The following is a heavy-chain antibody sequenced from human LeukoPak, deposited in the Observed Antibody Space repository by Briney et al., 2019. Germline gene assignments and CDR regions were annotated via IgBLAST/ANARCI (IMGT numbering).Heavy chain of an antibody. CDR1: GGTISSYY. J-gene: IGHJ4*02. Sequence: SETLTLSCTASGGTISSYYWSWIRQPPGKELEWNGHIHYSGSTTHNPSVKSGVTISVDMSKNEFPVKLSSVSAADRAVYYCARTERSGWYVFDYWGQGTLVTVSS. CDR3: ARTERSGWYVFDY. CDR2: IHYSGST. D-gene: IGHD6-19*01. V-gene: IGHV4-59*01.